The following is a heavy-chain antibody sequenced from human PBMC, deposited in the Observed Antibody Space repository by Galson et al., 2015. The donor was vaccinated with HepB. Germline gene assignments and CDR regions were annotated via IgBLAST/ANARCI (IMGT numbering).Heavy chain of an antibody. CDR1: GVSITSGQYY. V-gene: IGHV4-39*01. CDR2: IYHTGNT. Sequence: ETLSLTCTVSGVSITSGQYYWAWVRQSPRKGLEWIGSIYHTGNTYYNSSLKSRLTMSLVTSTNQVSLRLTSVTAADTAIYYCAREGYTTDTWGQGTLVIVSS. D-gene: IGHD5-12*01. J-gene: IGHJ5*02. CDR3: AREGYTTDT.